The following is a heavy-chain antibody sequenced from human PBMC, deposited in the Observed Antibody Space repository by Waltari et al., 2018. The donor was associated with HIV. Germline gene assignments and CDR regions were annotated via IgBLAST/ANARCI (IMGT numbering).Heavy chain of an antibody. D-gene: IGHD2-21*02. CDR2: INPATGTR. CDR3: ARDGPHIVVVTVRTTDGFDI. CDR1: GYTFTSYC. Sequence: QMQLVQSGAEVREPGASVSLSCRASGYTFTSYCINCVRPAPGTAIEWRGIINPATGTRNYGQKFQGRVTMPRDTSTSTVDIELRSLTSEEAAVYYCARDGPHIVVVTVRTTDGFDIWGQGTMVIVSS. V-gene: IGHV1-46*01. J-gene: IGHJ3*02.